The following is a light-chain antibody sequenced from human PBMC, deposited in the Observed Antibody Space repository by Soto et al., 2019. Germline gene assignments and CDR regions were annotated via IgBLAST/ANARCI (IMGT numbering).Light chain of an antibody. V-gene: IGKV3-11*01. CDR1: QSINTY. CDR3: QQYQKWPPSIT. J-gene: IGKJ5*01. CDR2: DAS. Sequence: NVLTQSPATMALSPWEGATLSCRASQSINTYLAWYQQKPGQAPRLLIYDASKRATGIPARFSGSGSGTNFTLTISRLQSEDFALYYCQQYQKWPPSITVGNGKRLEIK.